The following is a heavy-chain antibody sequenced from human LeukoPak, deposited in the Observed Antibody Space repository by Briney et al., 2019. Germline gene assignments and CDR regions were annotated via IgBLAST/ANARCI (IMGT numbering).Heavy chain of an antibody. J-gene: IGHJ4*02. D-gene: IGHD6-19*01. CDR3: ARGAPSMYSSGWYYFDY. V-gene: IGHV4-4*07. Sequence: SETLSLTCTVSGGSISSYYWSWIRQPAGKGLEWIGRIYTSGSTNYNPSLKSRVTMSVDTSKNQFALKLSSVTAPETGVYYCARGAPSMYSSGWYYFDYWGQGTLVTVSS. CDR1: GGSISSYY. CDR2: IYTSGST.